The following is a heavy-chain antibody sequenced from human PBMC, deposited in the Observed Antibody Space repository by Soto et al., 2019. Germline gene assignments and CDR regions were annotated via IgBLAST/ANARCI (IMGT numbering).Heavy chain of an antibody. CDR1: GFTFSSYG. CDR2: ISYDGSNK. CDR3: AKSSCLDL. Sequence: QVQLVESGGGVVQPGRSLRLSCAASGFTFSSYGMHWVRQAPGKGLEWVAVISYDGSNKYYADSVKGRFTISRDNSKNTLYLQMNSLRAEDTAVYYCAKSSCLDLWGQGTLVTVSS. D-gene: IGHD1-1*01. J-gene: IGHJ4*02. V-gene: IGHV3-30*18.